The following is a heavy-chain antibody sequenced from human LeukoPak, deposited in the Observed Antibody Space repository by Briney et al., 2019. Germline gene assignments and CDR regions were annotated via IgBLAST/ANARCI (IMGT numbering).Heavy chain of an antibody. CDR3: ARGFRYYYYGMDV. V-gene: IGHV4-38-2*01. CDR2: IYHSGST. Sequence: PSETLSLTCAVSGYSISSGYYWGWIRQPPGKGLEWIGSIYHSGSTYYNPSLKSRVTISVDTSKNQFSLKLSSVTAAGTAVYYCARGFRYYYYGMDVWGKGTTVTVSS. CDR1: GYSISSGYY. J-gene: IGHJ6*04.